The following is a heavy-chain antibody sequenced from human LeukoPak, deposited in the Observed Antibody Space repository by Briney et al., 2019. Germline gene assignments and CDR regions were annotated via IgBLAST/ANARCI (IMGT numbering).Heavy chain of an antibody. CDR2: ISYDGSNK. CDR3: AKSYGDDDAFDI. D-gene: IGHD4-17*01. Sequence: GRSLRLSCAASGFTFSSYGMHWVRQAPGKGLEWVAVISYDGSNKHYADSVKGRFTISRDNSKNTLYLQMNSLRAEDTAVYYCAKSYGDDDAFDIWGQGTMVTVSS. CDR1: GFTFSSYG. V-gene: IGHV3-30*18. J-gene: IGHJ3*02.